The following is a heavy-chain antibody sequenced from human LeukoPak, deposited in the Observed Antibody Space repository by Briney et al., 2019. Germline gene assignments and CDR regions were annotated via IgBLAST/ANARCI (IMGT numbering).Heavy chain of an antibody. CDR1: GGSFSGYY. CDR3: AGKGASGAFDI. V-gene: IGHV4-34*01. J-gene: IGHJ3*02. D-gene: IGHD4/OR15-4a*01. Sequence: KPSETLSLTCAVYGGSFSGYYWSWTRQPPGKGLEWIGEINHSGSTNYNPSLKSRVTISVDTSKNQFSLKLSSVTAADTAVYYCAGKGASGAFDIWGQGTMVTVSS. CDR2: INHSGST.